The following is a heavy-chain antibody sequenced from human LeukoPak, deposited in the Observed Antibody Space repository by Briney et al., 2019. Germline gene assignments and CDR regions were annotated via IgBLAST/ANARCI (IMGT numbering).Heavy chain of an antibody. V-gene: IGHV3-23*01. J-gene: IGHJ6*03. Sequence: GGSLRLSCAASGFTFSNSAMNWFRQAPGKGLEWVAAISGSGGSTYYADSVKGRFTVSRDNSKNTLYVQMNSLRAEDTAMYYCAKEVGDYYSYMNVWGKGTTVTVSS. CDR1: GFTFSNSA. D-gene: IGHD1-26*01. CDR2: ISGSGGST. CDR3: AKEVGDYYSYMNV.